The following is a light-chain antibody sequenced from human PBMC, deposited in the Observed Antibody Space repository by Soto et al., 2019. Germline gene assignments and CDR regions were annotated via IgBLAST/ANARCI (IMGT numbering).Light chain of an antibody. V-gene: IGKV3-20*01. Sequence: EIVLTQSPGTLSLSPGERATLSCRASQSVPRSYLAWYQQKPGQAPRLLIYGTSSRATGIPDRFSGSGSGTDFTLTISRLEPEDFAVYYCQQYGSSGTFGQGTKVDIK. CDR3: QQYGSSGT. CDR2: GTS. J-gene: IGKJ1*01. CDR1: QSVPRSY.